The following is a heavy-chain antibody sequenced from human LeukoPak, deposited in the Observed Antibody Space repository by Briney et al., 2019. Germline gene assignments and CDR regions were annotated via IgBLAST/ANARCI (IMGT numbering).Heavy chain of an antibody. J-gene: IGHJ4*02. CDR3: AKDETRDAYNLGATDY. V-gene: IGHV3-30*18. CDR2: ISYDGSNK. Sequence: GGSLRLSCAASGFTFSSYGMHWVRQAPGKGLEWVAVISYDGSNKYYADSLKGRFTISRDNSKNTLFLQMNSLRAEDTAVYYCAKDETRDAYNLGATDYWGQGTLVTVSS. D-gene: IGHD5-24*01. CDR1: GFTFSSYG.